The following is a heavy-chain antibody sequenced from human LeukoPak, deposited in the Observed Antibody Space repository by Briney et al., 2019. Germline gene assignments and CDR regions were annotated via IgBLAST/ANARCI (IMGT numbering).Heavy chain of an antibody. J-gene: IGHJ4*02. CDR1: GGSISSSSYY. CDR2: IYYSGST. D-gene: IGHD3-3*01. CDR3: ARGPPTDFWSGYYYFDY. V-gene: IGHV4-39*07. Sequence: SETLSLTCTVSGGSISSSSYYWGWIRQPPGKGLEWIGSIYYSGSTYYNPSLKSRVTMSVDMSKNQFSLKLSSVTAADTAVYYCARGPPTDFWSGYYYFDYWGQGTLVTVSS.